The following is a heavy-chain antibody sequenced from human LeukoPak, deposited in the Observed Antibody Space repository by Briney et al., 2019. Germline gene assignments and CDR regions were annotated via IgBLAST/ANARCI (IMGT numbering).Heavy chain of an antibody. J-gene: IGHJ6*03. V-gene: IGHV4-4*09. CDR3: ACSIAAAYVDYYYYYMDV. Sequence: SETLSLTCTVSGGSISSYYWSWIRQPPGKGLEWIGYIYTSGSTNYNPPLKSRVTISVDTSKNQFSLKLSSVTAADTAVYYCACSIAAAYVDYYYYYMDVWGKGTTVTVSS. CDR1: GGSISSYY. D-gene: IGHD6-13*01. CDR2: IYTSGST.